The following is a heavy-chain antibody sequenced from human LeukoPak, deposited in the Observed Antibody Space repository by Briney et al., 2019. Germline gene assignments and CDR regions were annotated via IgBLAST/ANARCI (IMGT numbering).Heavy chain of an antibody. D-gene: IGHD2-2*01. J-gene: IGHJ5*02. CDR1: GGSISSYY. Sequence: SETLSLTCTVSGGSISSYYWSWIRQPPGKGLEGIVYIYYSGSTNYNPSLKSRVTISVDTSKNQFSLKLSSVTAADTAVYYCARAAYCSSTSCLWFDPWGQGTLVTVSS. CDR3: ARAAYCSSTSCLWFDP. V-gene: IGHV4-59*01. CDR2: IYYSGST.